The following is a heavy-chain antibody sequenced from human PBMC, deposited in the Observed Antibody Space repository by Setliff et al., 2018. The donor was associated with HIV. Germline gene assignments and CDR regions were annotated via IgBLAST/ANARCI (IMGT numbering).Heavy chain of an antibody. CDR3: AGSILTGYYTFGADY. V-gene: IGHV1-69*05. CDR1: GYSFTSYS. CDR2: IIPISGTA. J-gene: IGHJ4*02. Sequence: SVKVSCKASGYSFTSYSISWVRQAPGQGLEWMGGIIPISGTANYAQKFQGRVTITTDESTSTAYMELSSLRSEDTAVYYCAGSILTGYYTFGADYWGQGTLVT. D-gene: IGHD3-9*01.